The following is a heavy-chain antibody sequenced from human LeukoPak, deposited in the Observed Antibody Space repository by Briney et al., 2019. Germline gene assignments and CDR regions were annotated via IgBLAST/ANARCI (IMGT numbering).Heavy chain of an antibody. Sequence: GGSLRLSCAASGFTFSSYGMHWVRQAPGKGLEWVAFIRYDGSNKYYADSVKGRFTISRDNSKNTLYLQMNSLRAEDTAVYYCAKVAGHILTGYYYHWGQGTLVTVSS. V-gene: IGHV3-30*02. J-gene: IGHJ5*02. CDR3: AKVAGHILTGYYYH. CDR2: IRYDGSNK. CDR1: GFTFSSYG. D-gene: IGHD3-9*01.